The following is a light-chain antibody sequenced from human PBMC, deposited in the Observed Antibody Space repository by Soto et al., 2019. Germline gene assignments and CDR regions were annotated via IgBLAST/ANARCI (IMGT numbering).Light chain of an antibody. J-gene: IGKJ5*01. CDR1: QSLLHSNGYNY. V-gene: IGKV2-28*01. CDR3: MQALQTPLT. CDR2: LGS. Sequence: DIVMTQSPLSLPVTPGEPASISCRTSQSLLHSNGYNYLDWYLQKPGQSPQLLIYLGSNRASGVPDRVNGSGSGKDFTLKIRRVEAEGVGVYYCMQALQTPLTFGQGTRLEIK.